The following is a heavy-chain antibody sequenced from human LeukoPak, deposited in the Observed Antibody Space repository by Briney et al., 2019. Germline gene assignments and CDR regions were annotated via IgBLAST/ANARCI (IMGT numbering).Heavy chain of an antibody. V-gene: IGHV1-46*01. J-gene: IGHJ6*02. CDR2: INPSGGST. Sequence: ASVKVSCKASGYTFTGYYMHWVRQAPGQGLEWMGIINPSGGSTSYAQKFQGRVTMTRDTSTSTVYMELSSLRSEDTAVYYCARDSTAMVPYYYYGMDVWGQGTTDTVSS. CDR3: ARDSTAMVPYYYYGMDV. CDR1: GYTFTGYY. D-gene: IGHD5-18*01.